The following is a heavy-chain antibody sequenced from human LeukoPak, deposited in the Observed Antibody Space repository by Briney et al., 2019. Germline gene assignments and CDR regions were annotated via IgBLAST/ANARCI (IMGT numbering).Heavy chain of an antibody. CDR2: IYSGGST. D-gene: IGHD4-17*01. CDR1: GFTVSSNY. J-gene: IGHJ4*02. Sequence: GESLRLSCAASGFTVSSNYMSWVRQAPGKGLEWVSVIYSGGSTYYADSVKGRFTISRDNSKNTLYLQMNSLRAEDTAVYYCARARGDYGDYYFDYWGQGTLVTVSS. V-gene: IGHV3-66*01. CDR3: ARARGDYGDYYFDY.